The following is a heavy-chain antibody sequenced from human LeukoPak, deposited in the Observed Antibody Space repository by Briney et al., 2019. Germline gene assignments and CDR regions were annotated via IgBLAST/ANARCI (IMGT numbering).Heavy chain of an antibody. CDR2: INHSGST. J-gene: IGHJ5*02. Sequence: SETLSLTCAVSGGSFSGYYWSWIRQPPGKGLEWIGGINHSGSTNYNPSLKSQVTISVDASNNQSSLKLSSVTATDTAVDYSARGRFDPWGQGTLVTVSS. V-gene: IGHV4-34*01. CDR3: ARGRFDP. CDR1: GGSFSGYY.